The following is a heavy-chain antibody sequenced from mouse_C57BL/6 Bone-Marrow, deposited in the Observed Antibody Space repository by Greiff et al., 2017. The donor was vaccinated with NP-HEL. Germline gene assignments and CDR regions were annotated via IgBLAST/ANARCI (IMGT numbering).Heavy chain of an antibody. CDR1: GFNFKDDY. CDR2: IDPENGDT. D-gene: IGHD4-1*01. V-gene: IGHV14-4*01. Sequence: VQLQQSGAELVRPGASVKLSCTASGFNFKDDYMHWLKQRPEQGLEWIGWIDPENGDTEYASKFQGKATITADTSSNTAYLQLSSLTSEDTAVYYSTANLFAYWGQGTLVTVSA. CDR3: TANLFAY. J-gene: IGHJ3*01.